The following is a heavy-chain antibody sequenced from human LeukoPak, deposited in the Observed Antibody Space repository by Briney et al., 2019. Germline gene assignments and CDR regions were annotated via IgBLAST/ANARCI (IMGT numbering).Heavy chain of an antibody. V-gene: IGHV4-39*01. CDR3: ARQTNQEALMVFDP. J-gene: IGHJ5*02. Sequence: SETLSLTCSVSGGSISNGNYYWGWVRQPPGKGLEWIGTIHYRGSTYFNPSLKSRVTISLDTSKNQFSLKLNSVTAADTALYYCARQTNQEALMVFDPWGQGTLVTVSS. CDR1: GGSISNGNYY. D-gene: IGHD2-8*01. CDR2: IHYRGST.